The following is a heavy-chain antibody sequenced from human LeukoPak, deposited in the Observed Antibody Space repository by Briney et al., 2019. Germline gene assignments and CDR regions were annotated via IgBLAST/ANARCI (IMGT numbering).Heavy chain of an antibody. CDR1: GFTFSSYA. V-gene: IGHV3-23*01. J-gene: IGHJ5*02. D-gene: IGHD3-3*01. CDR2: ISGSGGST. Sequence: GGSLRLSCAASGFTFSSYAMHWVRQAPGKGLEWVSAISGSGGSTYYADSVKGRFTISRDNSKNTLYLQMNSLRAEDTAAYYCAKALTIFGVVAGFDPWGQGTLVTVSS. CDR3: AKALTIFGVVAGFDP.